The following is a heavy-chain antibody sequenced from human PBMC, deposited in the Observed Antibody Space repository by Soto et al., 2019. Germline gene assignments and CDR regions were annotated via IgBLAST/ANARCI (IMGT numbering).Heavy chain of an antibody. J-gene: IGHJ3*02. CDR3: ARDGDGFWSGPDAFDI. CDR1: GFTFSSYS. V-gene: IGHV3-48*02. Sequence: GSLRLSCAASGFTFSSYSMNWVRQAPGKGLEWVSYISSSSSTIYYADSVKGRFTISRDNAKNSLYLQMNSLRDEDTAVYYCARDGDGFWSGPDAFDIWGQGTMVTVSS. D-gene: IGHD3-3*01. CDR2: ISSSSSTI.